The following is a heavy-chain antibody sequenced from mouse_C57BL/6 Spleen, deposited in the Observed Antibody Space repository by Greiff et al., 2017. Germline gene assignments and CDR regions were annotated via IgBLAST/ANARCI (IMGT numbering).Heavy chain of an antibody. CDR1: GYTFTSYW. V-gene: IGHV1-53*01. CDR2: INPNNGGT. CDR3: ARRNSNYYYAMDY. J-gene: IGHJ4*01. Sequence: QVQLQQPGTELVKPGASVKLSCKASGYTFTSYWMHWVKQRPGQGLEWIGTINPNNGGTNYNEKFKSKATLTVDKSSSTAYMQLSSLTSEDSAVYYCARRNSNYYYAMDYWGQGTSVTVSS. D-gene: IGHD2-5*01.